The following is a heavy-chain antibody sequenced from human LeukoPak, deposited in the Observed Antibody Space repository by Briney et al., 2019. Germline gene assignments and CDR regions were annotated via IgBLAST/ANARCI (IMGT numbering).Heavy chain of an antibody. V-gene: IGHV3-66*01. D-gene: IGHD5-18*01. Sequence: GGSLRLSCAASGFTVSSNYMSWVRQAPGKGLEWVSVIYSGGSTYYADSVKGRFTISRDNSKNTLYLQMNSLRAEDTAIYYCAKGTAMAFYYFDYWGQGTLVTVSS. CDR3: AKGTAMAFYYFDY. J-gene: IGHJ4*02. CDR1: GFTVSSNY. CDR2: IYSGGST.